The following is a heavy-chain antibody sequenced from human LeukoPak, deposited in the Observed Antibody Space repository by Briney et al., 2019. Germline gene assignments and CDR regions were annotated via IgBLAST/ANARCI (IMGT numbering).Heavy chain of an antibody. V-gene: IGHV1-69*13. D-gene: IGHD6-25*01. J-gene: IGHJ4*02. CDR1: GGTFSSYA. CDR2: IIPMFGTA. Sequence: VASVKVSCKASGGTFSSYAISWVRQAPGQGLEWMGGIIPMFGTANYAQKFQGRVTITADESTSTAYMELRSLRSEDTAAYYCATDQPPLISAAGVYWGQGTLVTVSS. CDR3: ATDQPPLISAAGVY.